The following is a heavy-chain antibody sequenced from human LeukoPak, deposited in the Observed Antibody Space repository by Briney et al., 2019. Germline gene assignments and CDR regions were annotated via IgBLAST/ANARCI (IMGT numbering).Heavy chain of an antibody. CDR1: GGSISSSNW. Sequence: KPSGTLSLTCAVSGGSISSSNWWSWVRQPPGKGLEWIGEIYHSGSTNYNPSLKSRVTISVDKSKNQFSLKLSSVTAADTAVYYCARERCSSTSCYRHYYYYMDVWGKGTTVTVSS. D-gene: IGHD2-2*01. V-gene: IGHV4-4*02. CDR3: ARERCSSTSCYRHYYYYMDV. CDR2: IYHSGST. J-gene: IGHJ6*03.